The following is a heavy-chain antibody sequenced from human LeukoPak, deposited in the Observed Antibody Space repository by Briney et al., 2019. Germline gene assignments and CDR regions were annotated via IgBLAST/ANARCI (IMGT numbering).Heavy chain of an antibody. D-gene: IGHD3-10*01. CDR3: ARGFVAVFDY. J-gene: IGHJ4*02. V-gene: IGHV3-30*03. CDR2: ISYDGSNK. Sequence: PGGSLRLSCAASGFIFNNYGMHWVRQAPGKGLEWAAVISYDGSNKFYGDSVKGRFTISRDNSKNTLDLQMNSLRPEDTAVYYCARGFVAVFDYWGQGTLVTVSS. CDR1: GFIFNNYG.